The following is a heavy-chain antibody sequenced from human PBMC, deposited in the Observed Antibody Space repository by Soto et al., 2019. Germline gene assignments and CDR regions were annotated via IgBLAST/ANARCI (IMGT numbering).Heavy chain of an antibody. D-gene: IGHD5-18*01. J-gene: IGHJ5*02. Sequence: SETLSLTCAVYGGSFSGYYWSWIRQPPGKGLEWIGEINHSGSTNYNPSLKSRVTISVDTSKNQFSLKLSSVTAADTAVYYCARGTWIQLWWSPAGWFDPWGQGTLVTVSS. V-gene: IGHV4-34*01. CDR3: ARGTWIQLWWSPAGWFDP. CDR1: GGSFSGYY. CDR2: INHSGST.